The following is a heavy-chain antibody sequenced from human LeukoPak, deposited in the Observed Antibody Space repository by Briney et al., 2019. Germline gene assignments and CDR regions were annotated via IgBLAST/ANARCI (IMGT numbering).Heavy chain of an antibody. Sequence: KTSEILSLTCTVSGGSVSSDSWNWIRQSPGKGLEWIGYIYNTGSSNHNPSLKNRVTISFDKSKSHLSLNLTSVTAADTAIYYCARVEGSGYSYGYDYWGRGTLVTVTS. J-gene: IGHJ4*02. D-gene: IGHD5-18*01. V-gene: IGHV4-59*08. CDR3: ARVEGSGYSYGYDY. CDR1: GGSVSSDS. CDR2: IYNTGSS.